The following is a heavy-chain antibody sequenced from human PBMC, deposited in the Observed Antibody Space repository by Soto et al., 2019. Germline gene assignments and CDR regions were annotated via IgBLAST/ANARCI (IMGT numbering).Heavy chain of an antibody. D-gene: IGHD2-2*01. Sequence: SGPTPANPTQTLALTFTFSGFSLSTSGVGVGWIRQPPGKALEWLALIYWDDDKRYSPSLKSRLTITKDTSKNQVVLTMTNIDPVDTITYYCAHVSKYQLLNWFDPWGQGTLVTVSS. V-gene: IGHV2-5*02. J-gene: IGHJ5*02. CDR3: AHVSKYQLLNWFDP. CDR2: IYWDDDK. CDR1: GFSLSTSGVG.